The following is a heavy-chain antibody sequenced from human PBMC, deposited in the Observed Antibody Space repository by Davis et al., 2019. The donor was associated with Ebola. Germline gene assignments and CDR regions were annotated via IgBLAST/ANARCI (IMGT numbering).Heavy chain of an antibody. CDR2: IPPTGTV. CDR3: ARRRGTFPDWYLDL. CDR1: GGPITSEF. Sequence: SETLSLTCNVSGGPITSEFWSWVRQPPGKGLEWMGYIPPTGTVYHNPSLKSRLTLSSDTSKNQLSVQLASLTAADTAVYFCARRRGTFPDWYLDLWGRGTLVTVSS. D-gene: IGHD2/OR15-2a*01. V-gene: IGHV4-4*08. J-gene: IGHJ2*01.